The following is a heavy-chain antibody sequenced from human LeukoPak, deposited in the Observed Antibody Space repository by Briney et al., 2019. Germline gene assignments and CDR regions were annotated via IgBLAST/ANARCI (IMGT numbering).Heavy chain of an antibody. V-gene: IGHV4-59*11. J-gene: IGHJ6*03. CDR2: IYYSGST. Sequence: SETLSLTCTVSGGSISSHYLSWIRQPPGKGLEWIGYIYYSGSTNYNPSLKSRVTISVDTSKNQFSLKLSSVTAADTAVYYRARAVGSGRYYNPNYYYYMDVWGKGTTVTVSS. CDR3: ARAVGSGRYYNPNYYYYMDV. CDR1: GGSISSHY. D-gene: IGHD3-10*01.